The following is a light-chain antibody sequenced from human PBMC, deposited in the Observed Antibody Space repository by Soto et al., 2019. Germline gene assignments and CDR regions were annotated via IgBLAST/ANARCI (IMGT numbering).Light chain of an antibody. CDR2: EVS. Sequence: QSALTQPASVSGSPGQSITISCTGISSDVGGYNYVSWYQQHPGKAPKLMIYEVSNRPSGVSNRFSGSKSGNTASLTISGLQPEDEADYYCSSYTSSSTRVFGTGTKVTVL. CDR3: SSYTSSSTRV. V-gene: IGLV2-14*01. J-gene: IGLJ1*01. CDR1: SSDVGGYNY.